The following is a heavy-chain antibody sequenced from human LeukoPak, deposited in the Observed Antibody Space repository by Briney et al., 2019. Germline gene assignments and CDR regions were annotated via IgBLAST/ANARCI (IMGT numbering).Heavy chain of an antibody. J-gene: IGHJ6*03. V-gene: IGHV3-7*01. CDR3: AKDRMGYYYYYMDV. D-gene: IGHD5-24*01. CDR1: GFTFSGYW. Sequence: GGSLRLSCAASGFTFSGYWMSWVRQAPGKGLEWVANIKQDGSEKYYVDSVKGRFTISRDNAKNSLYLQMNSLRAEDTAVYYCAKDRMGYYYYYMDVWGKGTTVTISS. CDR2: IKQDGSEK.